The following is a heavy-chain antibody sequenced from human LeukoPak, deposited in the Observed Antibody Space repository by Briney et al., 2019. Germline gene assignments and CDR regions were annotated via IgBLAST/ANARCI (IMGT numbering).Heavy chain of an antibody. CDR2: IYYSGST. V-gene: IGHV4-59*01. D-gene: IGHD3-22*01. CDR1: RGSLSSYY. CDR3: ARGMYDSSGYYYWYFDL. Sequence: SETLSLTCTVSRGSLSSYYWSWIPQPPGTGLEGIGYIYYSGSTNYNPSLKSRVTISVDTSKHQFSLKLSSVTAADTAVYYCARGMYDSSGYYYWYFDLWGRGTLVTVSS. J-gene: IGHJ2*01.